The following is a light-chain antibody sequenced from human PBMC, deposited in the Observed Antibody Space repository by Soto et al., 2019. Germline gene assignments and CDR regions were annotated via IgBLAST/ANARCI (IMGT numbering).Light chain of an antibody. J-gene: IGLJ2*01. Sequence: QSVMTQPPSVSAAPGQTVTISCSGSSRDVAGYNYVSWYQQHPGKAPKLMIYEVTNRPSGVSNRFSGSKSGNTASLTISGLQAEDEADYYCSSYSSTNTFILFGGGTKLTVL. CDR1: SRDVAGYNY. V-gene: IGLV2-14*01. CDR3: SSYSSTNTFIL. CDR2: EVT.